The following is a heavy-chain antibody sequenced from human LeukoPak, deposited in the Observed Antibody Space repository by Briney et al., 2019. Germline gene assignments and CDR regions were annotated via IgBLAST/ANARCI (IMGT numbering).Heavy chain of an antibody. CDR1: GFTFSSYA. CDR3: ASSYWYFDL. V-gene: IGHV3-48*03. Sequence: GRSLKLSCAASGFTFSSYAMNWVRQAPGKGLEWVSYISSSGSTIYYADSVKGRFTISRDNAKNSLYLQMNSLRAEDTAVYYCASSYWYFDLWGRGTLVTVSS. CDR2: ISSSGSTI. J-gene: IGHJ2*01.